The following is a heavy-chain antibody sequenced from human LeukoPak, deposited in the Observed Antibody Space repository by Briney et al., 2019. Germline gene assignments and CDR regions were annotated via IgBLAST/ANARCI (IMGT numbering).Heavy chain of an antibody. CDR3: ARDRDGLGY. Sequence: AGGSLRLSCAASGFTVSNNYMSWVRQAPGKGLEWVSVIYSGDNTYYVESVKGRFTISRDNSKNTLFLQMNSLRAEDTAMYYCARDRDGLGYWGQGTLVTVSS. CDR2: IYSGDNT. V-gene: IGHV3-66*01. D-gene: IGHD3-10*01. CDR1: GFTVSNNY. J-gene: IGHJ4*02.